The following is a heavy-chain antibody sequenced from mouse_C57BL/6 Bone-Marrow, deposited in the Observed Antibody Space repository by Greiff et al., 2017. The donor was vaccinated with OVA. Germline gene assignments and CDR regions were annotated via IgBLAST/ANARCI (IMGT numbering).Heavy chain of an antibody. CDR2: IDPSASYT. Sequence: QVQLQQPGAELVMPGASVKLSCKASGYTFTSYWMHWVKQRPGQGLEWIGEIDPSASYTNYNQKFKGKSTLTVDKSSSTAYMQLSSLTSEDSAVYYCASRAYWGQGTLVTVSA. V-gene: IGHV1-69*01. J-gene: IGHJ3*01. CDR3: ASRAY. CDR1: GYTFTSYW.